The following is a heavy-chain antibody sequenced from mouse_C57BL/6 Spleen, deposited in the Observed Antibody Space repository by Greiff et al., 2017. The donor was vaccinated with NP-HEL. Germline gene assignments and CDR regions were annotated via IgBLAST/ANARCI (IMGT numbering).Heavy chain of an antibody. D-gene: IGHD4-1*01. J-gene: IGHJ2*01. CDR2: IDPSDSYT. V-gene: IGHV1-50*01. CDR1: GYTFTSYW. CDR3: ARLGYYFDY. Sequence: QVQLQQPGAELVKPGASVKLSCKASGYTFTSYWMQWVKQRPGQGLEWIGEIDPSDSYTNYNQKFKGKATLTVDTSSSTAYMQLSSLTSEDSAVYYCARLGYYFDYWGQGTTLTVSS.